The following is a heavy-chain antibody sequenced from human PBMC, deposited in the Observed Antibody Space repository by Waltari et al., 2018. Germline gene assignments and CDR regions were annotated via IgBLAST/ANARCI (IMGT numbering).Heavy chain of an antibody. CDR1: GGSISSGYSY. D-gene: IGHD3-16*01. J-gene: IGHJ4*02. Sequence: QVQLQESGPGLVKPSQTLSLTCTFSGGSISSGYSYWSWIRQPPGKGLEWIGYISHSGSTYYNASLKSRVTISVDMSKNQFSLKLSSVTAADTAVYYCARRGDAAMEFDYWGQGTLVTVSS. CDR3: ARRGDAAMEFDY. V-gene: IGHV4-30-4*08. CDR2: ISHSGST.